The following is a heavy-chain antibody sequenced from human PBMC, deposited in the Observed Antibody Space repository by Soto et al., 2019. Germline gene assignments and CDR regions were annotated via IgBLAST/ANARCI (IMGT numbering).Heavy chain of an antibody. CDR1: GGSTSSYY. CDR2: IYYSGST. J-gene: IGHJ4*02. V-gene: IGHV4-59*01. CDR3: ATHYYDSSGYFN. D-gene: IGHD3-22*01. Sequence: TLSLTCTVSGGSTSSYYWSWIRQPPGKGLEWIGYIYYSGSTNYNPSLKSRVTISVDTSKNQFSLKLSSVTAADTAVYYCATHYYDSSGYFNWGQGTLVTVSS.